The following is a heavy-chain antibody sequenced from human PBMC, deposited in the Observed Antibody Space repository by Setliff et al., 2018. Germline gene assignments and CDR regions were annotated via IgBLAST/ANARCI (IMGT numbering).Heavy chain of an antibody. V-gene: IGHV1-69*11. J-gene: IGHJ3*02. CDR3: ARGRNGYNANAYEI. D-gene: IGHD5-12*01. CDR2: IIPVIDTT. Sequence: SSVKVSCKASGVAFSSYALTWVRQAPGQGLEWMGRIIPVIDTTDYAENFQGRVTFTADESTKTAYMDLRSLRSEDTAIYYCARGRNGYNANAYEIWGQGTMVTVSS. CDR1: GVAFSSYA.